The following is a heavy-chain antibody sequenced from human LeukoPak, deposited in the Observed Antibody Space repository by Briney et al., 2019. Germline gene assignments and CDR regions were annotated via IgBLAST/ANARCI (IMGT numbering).Heavy chain of an antibody. D-gene: IGHD6-19*01. Sequence: GGSLRLSCAVSGFTVSSNYMSWVRQAPGKGLECVSVIYGGGSTYYADSVKGRFTISRDNSKNTLYLQMNSLRAEDTAVYYCARAASVAGTYALNHWGQGTLVTVSS. V-gene: IGHV3-66*01. CDR1: GFTVSSNY. CDR2: IYGGGST. CDR3: ARAASVAGTYALNH. J-gene: IGHJ4*02.